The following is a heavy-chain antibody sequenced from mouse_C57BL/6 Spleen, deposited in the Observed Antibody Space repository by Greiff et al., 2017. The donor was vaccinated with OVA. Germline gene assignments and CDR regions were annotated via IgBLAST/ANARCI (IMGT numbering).Heavy chain of an antibody. CDR1: GYAFTNYL. D-gene: IGHD1-1*01. CDR3: ARSPITTVVDFDY. J-gene: IGHJ2*01. V-gene: IGHV1-54*01. CDR2: INPGSGGT. Sequence: QVQLKESGAELVRPGTSVKVSCKASGYAFTNYLIEWVKQRPGQGLEWIGVINPGSGGTNYNEKFKGKATLTADKSSSTAYMQLSSLTSEDSAVYFCARSPITTVVDFDYWGQGTTLTVSS.